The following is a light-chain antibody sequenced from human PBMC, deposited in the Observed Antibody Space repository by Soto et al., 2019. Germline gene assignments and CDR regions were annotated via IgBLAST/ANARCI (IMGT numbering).Light chain of an antibody. V-gene: IGLV2-14*03. CDR3: SSYTSSTIDV. J-gene: IGLJ1*01. Sequence: QSALTQPASVSGSPGQSITISCTGTSSDVGGYNYVSWYQQHPGKAPKLLIYDVSNRPSGVSDRFSGSKSGNTASLTISGLQAGDEAEYYCSSYTSSTIDVFGTGTQLTVL. CDR2: DVS. CDR1: SSDVGGYNY.